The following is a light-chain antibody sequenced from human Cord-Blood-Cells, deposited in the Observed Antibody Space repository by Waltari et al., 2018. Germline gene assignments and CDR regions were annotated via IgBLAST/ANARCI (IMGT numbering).Light chain of an antibody. CDR1: SSDVGGYNY. V-gene: IGLV2-14*01. Sequence: TQPASVSGSPGQSNTISCTGTSSDVGGYNYVSWYQQHPGKAPKLMIYDVSNRPSGVSNRFSGSKSGNTASLTISGLQAEDEADYYCSSYTSSSTVVFGGGTKLTVL. CDR2: DVS. J-gene: IGLJ2*01. CDR3: SSYTSSSTVV.